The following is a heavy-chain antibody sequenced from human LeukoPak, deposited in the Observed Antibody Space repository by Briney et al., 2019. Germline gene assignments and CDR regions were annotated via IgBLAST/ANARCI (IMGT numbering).Heavy chain of an antibody. CDR3: AKDRGYCSSTSCDRFDY. V-gene: IGHV3-23*01. Sequence: GGSLRLSCAASGFTFISYAMSWVRQAPGKGLEWVSAISRSGGSTYYADSVKGRFTISRDNSKNTLYLQMNSLRAEDTAVYYCAKDRGYCSSTSCDRFDYWGQGTLVTVSS. CDR1: GFTFISYA. CDR2: ISRSGGST. J-gene: IGHJ4*02. D-gene: IGHD2-2*01.